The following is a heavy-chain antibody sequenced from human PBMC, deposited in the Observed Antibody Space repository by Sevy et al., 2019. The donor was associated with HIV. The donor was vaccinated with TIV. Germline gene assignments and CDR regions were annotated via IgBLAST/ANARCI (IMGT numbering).Heavy chain of an antibody. J-gene: IGHJ5*02. V-gene: IGHV4-59*12. CDR3: ARLKQQLAQTWLDP. CDR2: IYYSGST. CDR1: GGSISNSY. D-gene: IGHD6-13*01. Sequence: SDTLSLTCTVSGGSISNSYWTWIRQPPGKGLEWIGYIYYSGSTDYNPSLKSRVTISVDTSKNQFSLKLRSVTAADTAVYYCARLKQQLAQTWLDPWGQGTLVTVSS.